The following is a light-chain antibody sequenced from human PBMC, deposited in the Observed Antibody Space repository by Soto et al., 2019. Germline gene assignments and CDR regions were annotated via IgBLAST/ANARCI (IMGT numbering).Light chain of an antibody. J-gene: IGKJ4*01. CDR3: QQYGSSPLT. Sequence: EVELAQSPATLSLSPGGRATLACRASQSVRSNLAWYQQKPGQAPRLLIYGASSRATGIPDRFSGSGSGTDFTLTISRLEPEDFAVYYCQQYGSSPLTFGGGTKVDI. CDR1: QSVRSN. V-gene: IGKV3-20*01. CDR2: GAS.